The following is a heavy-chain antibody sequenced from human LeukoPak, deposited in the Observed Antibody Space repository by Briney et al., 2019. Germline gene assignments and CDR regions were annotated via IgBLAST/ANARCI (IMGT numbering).Heavy chain of an antibody. Sequence: GGSLRLSCAASGFTFSSYWMSWVRQAPGKGLEWVANIKQDGSEKYYVDSVKGRFTISRDNAKNSLYLQMNSLRAEDTAVYYCARATIWFGELYHMDVWGKGTTVTVSS. CDR2: IKQDGSEK. D-gene: IGHD3-10*01. CDR3: ARATIWFGELYHMDV. CDR1: GFTFSSYW. V-gene: IGHV3-7*01. J-gene: IGHJ6*03.